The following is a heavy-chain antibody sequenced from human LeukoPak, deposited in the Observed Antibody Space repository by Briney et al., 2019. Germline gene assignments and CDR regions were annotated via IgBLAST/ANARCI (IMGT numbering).Heavy chain of an antibody. CDR1: GFTFSSYG. D-gene: IGHD3-10*01. CDR2: ISYDGSNK. CDR3: AKDLSLLWFGELFSDAFDI. V-gene: IGHV3-30*18. J-gene: IGHJ3*02. Sequence: GRSLRLSCAASGFTFSSYGMHWVRQAPGKGLEWVAVISYDGSNKYYADSVKGRFTISRDNSKNTLYLQMNSLRAEDTAVYYCAKDLSLLWFGELFSDAFDIWGKGTMVTVSS.